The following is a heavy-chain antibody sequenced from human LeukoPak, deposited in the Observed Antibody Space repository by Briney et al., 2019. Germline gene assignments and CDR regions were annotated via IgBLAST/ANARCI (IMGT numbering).Heavy chain of an antibody. CDR2: INRDGGTT. V-gene: IGHV3-43*01. Sequence: PGGSLRLSCAASGFNFDHYTMHWVRQAPGKGLEWVSLINRDGGTTYYADSVKGRFTVSRDDRKNSLYLQMNSLRAEDTAVYYCARDPQGDYWGQGTLVTVSS. CDR1: GFNFDHYT. J-gene: IGHJ4*02. CDR3: ARDPQGDY.